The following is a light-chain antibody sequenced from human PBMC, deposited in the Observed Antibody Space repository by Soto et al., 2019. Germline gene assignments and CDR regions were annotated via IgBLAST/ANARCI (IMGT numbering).Light chain of an antibody. CDR2: GVS. CDR3: SSCTTSNTWV. V-gene: IGLV2-14*03. Sequence: QSALTQPASVSGSPGQSITISCTGSSNDVGAFNYVSWYRHSPGEAPKVLIRGVSIRPSGVSIRFSASKSANTASLTISGLQAEDEALYYCSSCTTSNTWVFGGGTKVTVL. CDR1: SNDVGAFNY. J-gene: IGLJ3*02.